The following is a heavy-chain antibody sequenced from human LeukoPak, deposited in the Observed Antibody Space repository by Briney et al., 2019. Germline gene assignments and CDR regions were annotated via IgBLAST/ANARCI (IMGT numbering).Heavy chain of an antibody. Sequence: PGGSLRLSCAASGFTFSTYGMHWVRQAPGKGLEWVAVIWYGGSNTYYADSVKGRFTISRDNSKNTLYLQMNSLRAEDTAVYYCAKGGYSDFKVVYWGQGTLVTVSS. CDR1: GFTFSTYG. V-gene: IGHV3-33*06. CDR2: IWYGGSNT. CDR3: AKGGYSDFKVVY. J-gene: IGHJ4*02. D-gene: IGHD4-11*01.